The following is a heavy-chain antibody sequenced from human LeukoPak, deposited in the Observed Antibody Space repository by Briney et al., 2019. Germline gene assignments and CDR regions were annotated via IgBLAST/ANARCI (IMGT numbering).Heavy chain of an antibody. CDR1: GCTFTSYY. CDR2: INPSGGST. V-gene: IGHV1-46*01. J-gene: IGHJ4*02. D-gene: IGHD6-13*01. Sequence: ASVKVSCKASGCTFTSYYMHWVRQAPGQGLEWMGIINPSGGSTSYAQKFQGRVTMTRDTSTSTVYMELSSLRSEDTAVYYCARDGSSWYVDSPFDYWGQGTLVTVSS. CDR3: ARDGSSWYVDSPFDY.